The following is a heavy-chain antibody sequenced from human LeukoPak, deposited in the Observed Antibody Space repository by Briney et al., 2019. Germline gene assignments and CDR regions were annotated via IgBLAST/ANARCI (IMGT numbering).Heavy chain of an antibody. V-gene: IGHV3-30-3*01. J-gene: IGHJ6*02. Sequence: PGRSLRLSCAASGFTFSNYVMHWVRQAPGKGLECVAVISHDGSTKDYADSVKGRFTISRDNSQNTLYLQMNSLRGEDTAVYYCARDYRYGMDVWGLGTTVTVSS. CDR2: ISHDGSTK. D-gene: IGHD3-16*02. CDR3: ARDYRYGMDV. CDR1: GFTFSNYV.